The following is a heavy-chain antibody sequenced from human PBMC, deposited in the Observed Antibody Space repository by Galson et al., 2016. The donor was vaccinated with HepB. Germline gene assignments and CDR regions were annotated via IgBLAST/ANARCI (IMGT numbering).Heavy chain of an antibody. CDR1: GGSISRSTYY. J-gene: IGHJ4*02. CDR3: ARREYTSNYFDY. Sequence: SETLSLTCTVSGGSISRSTYYWGWIRQPPGKGLEWIGSIYYSGSTDYNPSLKSRVTISVDTSKNQFSLNLSSVTAADTAVYYCARREYTSNYFDYWGQGTLVTVSS. CDR2: IYYSGST. V-gene: IGHV4-39*01. D-gene: IGHD6-13*01.